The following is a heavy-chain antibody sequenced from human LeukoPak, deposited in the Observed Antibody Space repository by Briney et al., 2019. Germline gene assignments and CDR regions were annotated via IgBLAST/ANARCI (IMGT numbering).Heavy chain of an antibody. CDR2: INWSGGST. CDR3: ARAPITSPFYFDY. D-gene: IGHD2-2*01. CDR1: GFAFDEHG. V-gene: IGHV3-20*04. Sequence: AGGSLGLSCTASGFAFDEHGMSWVRQVPGKGLEWVSGINWSGGSTGYADPLRGRFTISRDNAKNSLYLQTDSLRAEDTALYYCARAPITSPFYFDYWGQGTLVTVSS. J-gene: IGHJ4*02.